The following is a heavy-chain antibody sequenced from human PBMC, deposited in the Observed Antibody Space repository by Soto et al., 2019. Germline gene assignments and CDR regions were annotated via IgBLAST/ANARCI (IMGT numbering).Heavy chain of an antibody. CDR2: INPSGGST. J-gene: IGHJ4*02. Sequence: ASVKVSCKASGYTFTSYYMHWVRQAPGQGLEWMGIINPSGGSTSYAQKFQGRVTMTRDTSTSTVYMELSSLRSEDTAVYYCAREDTMVRGVNIPPSAYFDYWGQGTLVTVSS. CDR3: AREDTMVRGVNIPPSAYFDY. D-gene: IGHD3-10*01. V-gene: IGHV1-46*01. CDR1: GYTFTSYY.